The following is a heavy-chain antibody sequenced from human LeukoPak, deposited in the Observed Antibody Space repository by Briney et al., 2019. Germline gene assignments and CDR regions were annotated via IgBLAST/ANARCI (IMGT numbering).Heavy chain of an antibody. CDR3: ARDNSVRDEAWWFNP. CDR2: IQEDGKKE. J-gene: IGHJ5*02. CDR1: GFTFSSYW. V-gene: IGHV3-7*01. D-gene: IGHD5-24*01. Sequence: PGGSLRLSCAASGFTFSSYWMSWVRQAPGKGLEWVANIQEDGKKENYVDSVRGRFTISRDNAKNSIYLQMNSLRVEDTAVYYCARDNSVRDEAWWFNPWGQGTLVTVSS.